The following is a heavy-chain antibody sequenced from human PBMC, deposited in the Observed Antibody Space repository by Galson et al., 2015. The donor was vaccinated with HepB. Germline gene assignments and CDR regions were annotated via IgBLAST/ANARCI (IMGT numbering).Heavy chain of an antibody. D-gene: IGHD4-17*01. CDR2: ISSSSSTI. CDR3: ARDRYGDYLVDY. Sequence: SLRLSCAASGSTFSSYSMNWVRQAPGKGLEWVSYISSSSSTIYYADSVKGRFTISRDNTKNSLYLQMDSLRAEDTAVYYCARDRYGDYLVDYWGQGTLVTVSS. V-gene: IGHV3-48*04. J-gene: IGHJ4*02. CDR1: GSTFSSYS.